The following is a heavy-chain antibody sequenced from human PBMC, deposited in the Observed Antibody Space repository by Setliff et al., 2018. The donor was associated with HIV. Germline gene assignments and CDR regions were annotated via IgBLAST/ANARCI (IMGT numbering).Heavy chain of an antibody. J-gene: IGHJ4*02. CDR3: ARDYSGWYYFDC. V-gene: IGHV4-4*08. CDR1: GGSISSYY. Sequence: SETLSLTCTVSGGSISSYYWSRIRLPPGKGLEWIGYIYTSGITNYNPSLKSRVTMSVDTSKNQFSLKLSSVTAADTAVYYCARDYSGWYYFDCWGQGTLVTVSS. CDR2: IYTSGIT. D-gene: IGHD6-19*01.